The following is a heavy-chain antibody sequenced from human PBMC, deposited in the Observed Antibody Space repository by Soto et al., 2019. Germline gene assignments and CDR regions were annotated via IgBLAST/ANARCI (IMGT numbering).Heavy chain of an antibody. CDR1: GFTFSSYA. V-gene: IGHV3-64*04. Sequence: GGSLRLSCSASGFTFSSYAMHWVRQAPGKGLEYVSAISGSGGSTYYADSVKGRFTISRDNSKNTLYLQMNSLRAEDTAVYYCAKGDYYDSSGYLLPENTFDNWGQGTLVTVSS. CDR3: AKGDYYDSSGYLLPENTFDN. J-gene: IGHJ4*02. CDR2: ISGSGGST. D-gene: IGHD3-22*01.